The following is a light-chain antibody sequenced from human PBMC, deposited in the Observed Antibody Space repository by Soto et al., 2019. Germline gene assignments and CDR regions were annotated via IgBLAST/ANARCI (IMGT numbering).Light chain of an antibody. CDR2: DVS. Sequence: QSALTQPASVSGSPGQSITISCTGTSSDVGGYNYVSWYQQHPGKVPKLMIYDVSNRPSGVSNRFSGSKSGNTASLNISGLQAEDEADYYCSSYTTTGTRVFGGGTQLTVL. CDR1: SSDVGGYNY. J-gene: IGLJ3*02. V-gene: IGLV2-14*01. CDR3: SSYTTTGTRV.